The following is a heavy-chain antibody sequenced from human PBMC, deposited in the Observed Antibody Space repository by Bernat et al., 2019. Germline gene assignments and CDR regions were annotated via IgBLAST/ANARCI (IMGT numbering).Heavy chain of an antibody. CDR1: GFTFSSYA. V-gene: IGHV3-23*04. Sequence: EVQLVESGGGLVQPGGSLRLSCAASGFTFSSYAMSWVRQAPGKGLEWVSAISGSGGSTYYADSVKVRFTISRDNSKNTLYLQMNSLRAEDTAVYYFAKDPYSSSSLFDYWGQGTLVTVSS. J-gene: IGHJ4*02. D-gene: IGHD6-6*01. CDR3: AKDPYSSSSLFDY. CDR2: ISGSGGST.